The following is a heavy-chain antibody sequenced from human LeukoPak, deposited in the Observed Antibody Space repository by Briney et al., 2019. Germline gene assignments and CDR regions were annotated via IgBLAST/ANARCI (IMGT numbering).Heavy chain of an antibody. J-gene: IGHJ5*02. Sequence: GGSLRLSCAASGFTVSSNYMSWVRQAPGKGVEWVSAISGSGGSTYYADSVKGRFTISRDNSKNTLYLQMNSLRAEDTAVYYCAKDSNWNDGKFDPWGQGTLVTVSS. CDR1: GFTVSSNY. CDR3: AKDSNWNDGKFDP. CDR2: ISGSGGST. D-gene: IGHD1-20*01. V-gene: IGHV3-23*01.